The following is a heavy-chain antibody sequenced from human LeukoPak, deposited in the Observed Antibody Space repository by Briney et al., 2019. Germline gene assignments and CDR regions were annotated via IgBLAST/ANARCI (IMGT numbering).Heavy chain of an antibody. D-gene: IGHD6-13*01. CDR1: GGSISSYY. J-gene: IGHJ5*01. CDR2: IYYSGST. V-gene: IGHV4-59*08. Sequence: SETLSLTCAVSGGSISSYYWSWIRQPPGKGLEWIGYIYYSGSTKYNPSLKSRVSIPVDTPKNHFSLKLSSVTAADAAVYYCAGTLAGPNWFDSWGQGTQVTVSS. CDR3: AGTLAGPNWFDS.